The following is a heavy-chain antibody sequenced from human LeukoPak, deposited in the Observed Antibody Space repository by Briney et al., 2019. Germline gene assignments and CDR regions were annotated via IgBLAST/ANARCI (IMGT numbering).Heavy chain of an antibody. CDR2: ISGSGGST. CDR1: GFTFDDHG. J-gene: IGHJ4*02. Sequence: GGSLRLSXAASGFTFDDHGMSRVRQAPGKGLEWVSAISGSGGSTYYADSVKGRFTISRDNSKNTLYLQMNSLRAEDTAVYYCAKVYPPATMIVVIGYWGQGTLVTVSS. CDR3: AKVYPPATMIVVIGY. D-gene: IGHD3-22*01. V-gene: IGHV3-23*01.